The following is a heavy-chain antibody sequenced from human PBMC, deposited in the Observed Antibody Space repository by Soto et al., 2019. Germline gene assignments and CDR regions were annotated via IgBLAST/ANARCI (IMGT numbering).Heavy chain of an antibody. D-gene: IGHD4-17*01. CDR3: ARDPSFSNSGYDSKDYGDYTALWFDP. Sequence: EVQLVESGGGLVQPGGSLRLSCAASGFTFSSYSMNWVRQAPGKGLEWVSYISSSSSTIYYADSVKGRFTISRDNAKNSLYLQMNSLRDEDTAVYYCARDPSFSNSGYDSKDYGDYTALWFDPRGQGTLVTVSS. V-gene: IGHV3-48*02. J-gene: IGHJ5*02. CDR1: GFTFSSYS. CDR2: ISSSSSTI.